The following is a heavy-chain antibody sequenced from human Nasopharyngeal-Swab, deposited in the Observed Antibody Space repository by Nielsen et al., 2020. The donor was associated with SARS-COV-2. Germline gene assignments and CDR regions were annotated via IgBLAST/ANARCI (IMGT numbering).Heavy chain of an antibody. CDR3: TRDGLNGYYDSSGYPLRDGMDV. D-gene: IGHD3-22*01. CDR1: QFNLSKYN. Sequence: GESLKISCAASQFNLSKYNMHWVRQAPGKGLEWVSYITSSSCTIYYADAVKGRFAISRDNAENALYLQMNSLRDEDTAVYYCTRDGLNGYYDSSGYPLRDGMDVWGQGTTVTVSS. V-gene: IGHV3-48*02. CDR2: ITSSSCTI. J-gene: IGHJ6*02.